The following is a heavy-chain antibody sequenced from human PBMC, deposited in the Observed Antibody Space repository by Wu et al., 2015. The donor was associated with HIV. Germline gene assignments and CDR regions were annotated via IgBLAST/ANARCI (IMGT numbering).Heavy chain of an antibody. J-gene: IGHJ5*02. D-gene: IGHD2-2*01. CDR1: GGTFSSYA. CDR3: ARDNEGYCSSTSCYARVWFDP. V-gene: IGHV1-69*13. Sequence: QVQLVQSGAEVKKPGSSVKVSCKASGGTFSSYAISWVRQAPGQGLEWMGRIIPIFGTANYAQKFQGRVTITADESTSTAYMELSSLRSEDTAVYYCARDNEGYCSSTSCYARVWFDPWGQGNPGHRLL. CDR2: IIPIFGTA.